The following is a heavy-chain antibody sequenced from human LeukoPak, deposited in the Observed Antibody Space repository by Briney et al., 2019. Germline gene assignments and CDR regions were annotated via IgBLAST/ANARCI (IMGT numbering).Heavy chain of an antibody. CDR2: IYTSGST. V-gene: IGHV4-4*07. D-gene: IGHD4-17*01. Sequence: SETLSLTCTVSGGSISSYYWSWIRQPAGKGLEWIGRIYTSGSTNYNPPLKSRVTMSVDTSKNQFSLKLSSVTAADTAVYYCARDPTHDYGDPYYFDYWGQGTLVTVSS. CDR3: ARDPTHDYGDPYYFDY. CDR1: GGSISSYY. J-gene: IGHJ4*02.